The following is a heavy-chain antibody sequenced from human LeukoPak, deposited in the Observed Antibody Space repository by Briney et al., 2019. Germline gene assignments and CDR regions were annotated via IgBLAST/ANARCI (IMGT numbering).Heavy chain of an antibody. CDR2: ISSSGSTK. D-gene: IGHD6-19*01. CDR3: ARDGSGLLYLDS. Sequence: GGSLRLSCAASGFTFSSYEMNWVRQAPGKGLEWVSYISSSGSTKYYADSVKGRFTVSRDNAENSLYLQMNSLRAEDSAVYYCARDGSGLLYLDSWGQGTLVTVSS. CDR1: GFTFSSYE. J-gene: IGHJ4*02. V-gene: IGHV3-48*03.